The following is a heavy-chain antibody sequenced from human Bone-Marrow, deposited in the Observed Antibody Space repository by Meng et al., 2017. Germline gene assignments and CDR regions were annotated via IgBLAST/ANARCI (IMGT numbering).Heavy chain of an antibody. CDR3: AKDPGYGSGANYDDY. D-gene: IGHD3-10*01. V-gene: IGHV3-21*04. J-gene: IGHJ4*02. Sequence: EVQLVESGGGLVEPGGSLRLSCATSGFTLSSYAMHWVRQAPGKGLEWVSSISTSSIYIYYADSVKGRFTISRDNSKNTLYLQMNSLRAEDTAVYYCAKDPGYGSGANYDDYWGQRTLVTVSS. CDR2: ISTSSIYI. CDR1: GFTLSSYA.